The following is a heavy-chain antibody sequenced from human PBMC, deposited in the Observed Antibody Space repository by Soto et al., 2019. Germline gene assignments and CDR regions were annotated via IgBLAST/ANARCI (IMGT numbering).Heavy chain of an antibody. J-gene: IGHJ3*01. CDR1: GYTFTSYG. D-gene: IGHD3-3*01. V-gene: IGHV1-18*04. Sequence: SVKVSCEASGYTFTSYGISWVRQAPVQGLEWMGWISAYNGNTNYAQKLQGRVTMTTDTSTSTAYMELRRLRSDDTAMYYCAREPLWSGPLPLDAFDVWGQGTKVTVSS. CDR3: AREPLWSGPLPLDAFDV. CDR2: ISAYNGNT.